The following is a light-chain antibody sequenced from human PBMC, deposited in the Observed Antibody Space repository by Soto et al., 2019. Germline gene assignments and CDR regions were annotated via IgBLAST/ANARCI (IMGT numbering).Light chain of an antibody. Sequence: PGERATLSCRASQSVSSYLVWYQQKPGQAPRLLIYDASNRATGIPARFSGSGSGTDFTLTISSLEPEDFVVYYCQQRNNWPPITFGQGTRLEIK. CDR3: QQRNNWPPIT. CDR2: DAS. CDR1: QSVSSY. V-gene: IGKV3-11*01. J-gene: IGKJ5*01.